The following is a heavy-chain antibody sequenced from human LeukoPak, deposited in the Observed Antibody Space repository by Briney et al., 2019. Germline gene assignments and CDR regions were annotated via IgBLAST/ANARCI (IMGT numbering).Heavy chain of an antibody. Sequence: PSETLSLTCTVSGGSISSSSYYWGWIRQPPGKGLEWIGSIYYSGSTYYNPSLKSRVTISVDTSKNQFSLKLSSVTAADTAVYYCARGDISEAAAMDYWGQGTLVTVSS. CDR3: ARGDISEAAAMDY. D-gene: IGHD6-13*01. CDR1: GGSISSSSYY. J-gene: IGHJ4*02. V-gene: IGHV4-39*07. CDR2: IYYSGST.